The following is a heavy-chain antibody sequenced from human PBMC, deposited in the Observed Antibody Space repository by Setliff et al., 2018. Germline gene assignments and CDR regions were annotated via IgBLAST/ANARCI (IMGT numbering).Heavy chain of an antibody. J-gene: IGHJ4*02. Sequence: ASETLSLTCTVSGGSITTSSYSWGWIRQPPGKGLEWIGNIYHSGTTYYNPSLKSRLTLSVDTSKNQFSLELNSVTAADAAIYYCTRSGNFWNGYLFDWWGQGSLVTVSS. CDR1: GGSITTSSYS. V-gene: IGHV4-39*01. D-gene: IGHD3-3*01. CDR3: TRSGNFWNGYLFDW. CDR2: IYHSGTT.